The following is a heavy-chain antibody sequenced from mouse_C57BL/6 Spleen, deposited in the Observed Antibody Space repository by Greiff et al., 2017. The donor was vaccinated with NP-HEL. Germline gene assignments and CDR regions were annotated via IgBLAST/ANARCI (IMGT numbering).Heavy chain of an antibody. J-gene: IGHJ2*01. CDR2: FYPGSGSI. D-gene: IGHD1-1*01. CDR1: GYTFTEYT. CDR3: ARPGIYYYGSSYGNYFDY. V-gene: IGHV1-62-2*01. Sequence: VQLQQSGAELVKPGASVKLSCKASGYTFTEYTIHWVKQRSGQGLEWIGWFYPGSGSIKYNEKFKDKATLTADKSSSTVYMELSRLTSEDSAVYFCARPGIYYYGSSYGNYFDYWGQGTTFTVSS.